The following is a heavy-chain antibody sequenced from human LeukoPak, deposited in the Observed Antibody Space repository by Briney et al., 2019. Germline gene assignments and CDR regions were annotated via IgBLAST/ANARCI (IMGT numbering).Heavy chain of an antibody. V-gene: IGHV1-2*02. D-gene: IGHD1-14*01. CDR1: GYTFTGYY. Sequence: ASVKVSCKASGYTFTGYYMHWVRRAPGQGLEWMGWINPNSGGTNYAQKFQGRVTMTRDTSISTAYMELSRLRSDDTAVYYCARERTGYNPTDEAFDYWGQGTLVTVSS. J-gene: IGHJ4*02. CDR2: INPNSGGT. CDR3: ARERTGYNPTDEAFDY.